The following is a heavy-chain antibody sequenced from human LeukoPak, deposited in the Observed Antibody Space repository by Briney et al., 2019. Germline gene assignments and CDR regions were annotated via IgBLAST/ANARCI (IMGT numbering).Heavy chain of an antibody. V-gene: IGHV1-18*01. J-gene: IGHJ2*01. CDR3: ARDLDWVFDL. Sequence: ASVKVSCKASGYTFTDYNFSWVRQAPGQGLEWMGWISTYNGNTKYAQNLQGRVTMTTDTSTSTAYMELWSLRSDDTAVYYCARDLDWVFDLWGRGTLVTVPS. CDR2: ISTYNGNT. CDR1: GYTFTDYN. D-gene: IGHD3-9*01.